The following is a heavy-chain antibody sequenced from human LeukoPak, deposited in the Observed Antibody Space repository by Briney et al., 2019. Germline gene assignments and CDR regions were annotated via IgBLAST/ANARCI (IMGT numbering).Heavy chain of an antibody. Sequence: GRSLRLSCAASGFTFSSYGMHWVRQAPGKGLEWVAVIWYDGSNKYYADSVKGRFTISRDNSKNTLYLQMNSLRAEDTAVYYCARFRGYSYGYAFDIWGQGTMVTVSS. J-gene: IGHJ3*02. V-gene: IGHV3-33*01. CDR3: ARFRGYSYGYAFDI. CDR2: IWYDGSNK. D-gene: IGHD5-18*01. CDR1: GFTFSSYG.